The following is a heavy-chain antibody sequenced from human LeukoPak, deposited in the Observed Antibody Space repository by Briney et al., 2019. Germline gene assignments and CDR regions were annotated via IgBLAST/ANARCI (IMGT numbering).Heavy chain of an antibody. CDR1: GFTFSSYA. Sequence: GESLRLSCAASGFTFSSYAMSWVRQAPGKGLEWVSAISGSGGSTYYADSVKGRFTISRDNSKNTLYLQMNSLRAEDTAVYYCAKDSGSFHDAFDIRGQGTMVTVSS. CDR3: AKDSGSFHDAFDI. D-gene: IGHD1-26*01. V-gene: IGHV3-23*01. J-gene: IGHJ3*02. CDR2: ISGSGGST.